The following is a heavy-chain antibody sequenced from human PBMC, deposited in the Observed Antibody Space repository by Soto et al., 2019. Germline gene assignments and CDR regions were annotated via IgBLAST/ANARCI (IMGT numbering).Heavy chain of an antibody. CDR3: ARDLYCSGGSCYSDYYYGMDV. Sequence: ASETLSLTCTVSGGSISSYCWSWIRQPPGKGLEWIGYIYYSGSTNYNPSLKSRVTISVDTSKNQFSLKLSSVTAADTAVYYCARDLYCSGGSCYSDYYYGMDVWGQGTTVTVS. CDR2: IYYSGST. CDR1: GGSISSYC. J-gene: IGHJ6*02. D-gene: IGHD2-15*01. V-gene: IGHV4-59*01.